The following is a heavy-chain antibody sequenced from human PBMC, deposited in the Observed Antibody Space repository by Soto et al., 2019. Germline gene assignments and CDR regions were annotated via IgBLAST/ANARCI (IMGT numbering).Heavy chain of an antibody. D-gene: IGHD2-21*02. V-gene: IGHV1-69*13. CDR3: ARVRGDDIVVVTAIWGPFDY. CDR1: GGSFSSYA. Sequence: GASVKLSCEASGGSFSSYAISCVRQAPGQGLEWMGGIIPIFGTANYAQKFQGRVTITADESTSTAYMELSSLRSEDTAVYYCARVRGDDIVVVTAIWGPFDYWGQGTLVTVSS. CDR2: IIPIFGTA. J-gene: IGHJ4*02.